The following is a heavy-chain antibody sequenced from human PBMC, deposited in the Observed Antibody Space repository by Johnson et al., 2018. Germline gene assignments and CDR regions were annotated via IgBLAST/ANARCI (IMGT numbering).Heavy chain of an antibody. J-gene: IGHJ6*03. CDR1: GDSISGYS. CDR3: ARGVAARPPSYYDSFYYMDV. V-gene: IGHV4-59*01. CDR2: IYYIGST. Sequence: QVQLQESGPGLVKPSETLSLTCTVSGDSISGYSWSWIRQPPGKGLEWIGFIYYIGSTNYNPSLKSRVTISIDMSNNQFSLKLSSVTAADTAVYYCARGVAARPPSYYDSFYYMDVWGKGTAVTGSS. D-gene: IGHD6-6*01.